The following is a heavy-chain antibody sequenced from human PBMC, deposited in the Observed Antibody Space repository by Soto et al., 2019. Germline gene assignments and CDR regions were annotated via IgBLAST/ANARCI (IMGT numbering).Heavy chain of an antibody. J-gene: IGHJ4*02. Sequence: QVQLVESGGGVVQPGRSLRLSCAASGFTFSSYGMHWVRQAPGKGLEWVAVIWYDGSNKYYADSVKGRFTISRDNSKNTLYLQMNSLSAEATAVYYCASEGHGKWLRLYDYWGKGTLVTVST. CDR2: IWYDGSNK. V-gene: IGHV3-33*01. CDR3: ASEGHGKWLRLYDY. CDR1: GFTFSSYG. D-gene: IGHD5-12*01.